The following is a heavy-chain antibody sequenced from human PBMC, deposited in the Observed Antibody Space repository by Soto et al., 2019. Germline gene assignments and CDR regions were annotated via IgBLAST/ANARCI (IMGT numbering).Heavy chain of an antibody. V-gene: IGHV1-69*12. CDR2: IMPIFRTP. CDR1: GGTFSNSA. CDR3: ARDKDRQQLGGNYYYILDV. Sequence: QVQLEQSGAEVKKPGSSVKVSCKASGGTFSNSAISWVRQAPGQGLEWMGGIMPIFRTPDYAQKFQGRVTLTADESTSTAYMELSGLWSDDTVVYSCARDKDRQQLGGNYYYILDVWGQGTTVTVSS. D-gene: IGHD3-3*02. J-gene: IGHJ6*02.